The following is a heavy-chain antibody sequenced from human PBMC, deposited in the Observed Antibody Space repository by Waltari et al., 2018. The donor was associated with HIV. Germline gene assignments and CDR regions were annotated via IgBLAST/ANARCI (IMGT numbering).Heavy chain of an antibody. V-gene: IGHV1-2*02. Sequence: QVQLVQSGAEVKKPGASVKVSCKASGYTFTGYYIHWVRQAPGQGLEWMGWINPNSGGTNYAQTFQGRVTMTRDKSISTAYMELSRLRSDDTAVYYCATPSYDSSGYYSAGSEFDYWGQGTLVTVSS. CDR2: INPNSGGT. D-gene: IGHD3-22*01. CDR1: GYTFTGYY. J-gene: IGHJ4*02. CDR3: ATPSYDSSGYYSAGSEFDY.